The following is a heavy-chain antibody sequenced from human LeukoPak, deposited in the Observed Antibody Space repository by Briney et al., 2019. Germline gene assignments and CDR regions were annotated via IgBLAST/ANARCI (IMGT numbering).Heavy chain of an antibody. CDR3: ARDDYGGNPGDY. J-gene: IGHJ4*02. Sequence: GGSLRLSCAASGFTFSSYSMNWVRQAPGEGLEWVSSISSSSSYIYYADSVKGRFTISRDNAKNSLYLQMNSLRAEDTAVYYCARDDYGGNPGDYWGQGTLVTVSS. CDR1: GFTFSSYS. V-gene: IGHV3-21*01. D-gene: IGHD4-17*01. CDR2: ISSSSSYI.